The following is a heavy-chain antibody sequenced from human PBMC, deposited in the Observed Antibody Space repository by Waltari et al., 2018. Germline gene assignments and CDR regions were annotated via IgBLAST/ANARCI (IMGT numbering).Heavy chain of an antibody. CDR1: GFTFSSHA. J-gene: IGHJ4*02. D-gene: IGHD2-21*01. V-gene: IGHV3-30*01. Sequence: QVQLVESGGGVVQPGKSLTLSCAASGFTFSSHALHWVRQAPGRGHQWLAVISDDGTTKYYAATVKGRFTISRDHAQTQLILQLDSLRPEETAVYYCVSIHLSSRVGPGDFCGQGTLVTV. CDR2: ISDDGTTK. CDR3: VSIHLSSRVGPGDF.